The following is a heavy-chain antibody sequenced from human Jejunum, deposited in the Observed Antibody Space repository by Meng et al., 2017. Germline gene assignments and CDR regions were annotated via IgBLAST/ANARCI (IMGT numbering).Heavy chain of an antibody. V-gene: IGHV3-15*01. CDR2: IKSKTDGGTT. Sequence: GGSLRLSCIASGFTFNHAWMSWVRQAPGKGLEWVGRIKSKTDGGTTDYAAPVKGRFTISRDDSQNTLYLQMSSLKTEDTAVYYCTTAQADYGDPENPWYLDIWGQGTLVTVSS. CDR3: TTAQADYGDPENPWYLDI. CDR1: GFTFNHAW. J-gene: IGHJ4*02. D-gene: IGHD4-17*01.